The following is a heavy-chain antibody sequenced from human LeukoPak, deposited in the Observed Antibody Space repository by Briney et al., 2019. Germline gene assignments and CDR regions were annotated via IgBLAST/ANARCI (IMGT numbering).Heavy chain of an antibody. V-gene: IGHV4-39*01. CDR3: ARSVCSGGSCYSGYYYYYYMDV. D-gene: IGHD2-15*01. CDR2: IDDSGST. J-gene: IGHJ6*03. CDR1: GGSISNGIYY. Sequence: SETLFLTCTVSGGSISNGIYYWGWIRQPPGEGLEWIATIDDSGSTYYNPSLRSRVSLSVDTSKNQFSLNLRSVTAADTALYYCARSVCSGGSCYSGYYYYYYMDVWGKGTTVTVSS.